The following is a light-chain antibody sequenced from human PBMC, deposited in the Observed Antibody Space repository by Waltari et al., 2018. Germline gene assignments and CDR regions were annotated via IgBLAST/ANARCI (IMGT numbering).Light chain of an antibody. Sequence: QSVLTQPPSVSGAPGQSVTISCSGTNSNIGAFPVPWYQKPPGAAPKLLIYGSTKRPAGGPDRFSGSKSDTSASLVITGLQVEDEGYFYCQSYDNILHGCVFGTGTKVIV. V-gene: IGLV1-40*02. CDR2: GST. CDR3: QSYDNILHGCV. CDR1: NSNIGAFP. J-gene: IGLJ1*01.